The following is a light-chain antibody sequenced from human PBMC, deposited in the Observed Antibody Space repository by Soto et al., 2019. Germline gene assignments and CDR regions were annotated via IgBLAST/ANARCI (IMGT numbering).Light chain of an antibody. CDR3: QQYSSSPIT. Sequence: EIVLTQSPGTLSLSPGERATLSCRASQSVSSSYLAWYQQKPGQAPRLLIYGSSSRATGIPDWFSGSDSTTFITLTSSILDPEDFAVYYWQQYSSSPITFGRGTRLEIK. V-gene: IGKV3-20*01. J-gene: IGKJ5*01. CDR2: GSS. CDR1: QSVSSSY.